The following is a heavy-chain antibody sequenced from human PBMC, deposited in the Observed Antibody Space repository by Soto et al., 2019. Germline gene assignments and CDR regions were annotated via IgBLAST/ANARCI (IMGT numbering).Heavy chain of an antibody. CDR2: ISYDGSNK. J-gene: IGHJ4*02. D-gene: IGHD5-18*01. CDR3: ARGGYSYGYPLYYFDY. Sequence: GGSLRLSCAASGFTFSSYAMHWVRQAPGKGLEWVAVISYDGSNKYYADSVKGRFTISRDNSKNTLYLQMNSLRAEDAAVYYCARGGYSYGYPLYYFDYWGQGTLVTVSS. V-gene: IGHV3-30-3*01. CDR1: GFTFSSYA.